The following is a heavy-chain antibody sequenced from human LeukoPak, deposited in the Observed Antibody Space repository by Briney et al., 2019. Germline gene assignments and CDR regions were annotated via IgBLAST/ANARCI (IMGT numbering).Heavy chain of an antibody. J-gene: IGHJ4*02. D-gene: IGHD3-10*01. Sequence: SGGSLRLSCAASGFTFSDHYMDWVRQAPGKGLEWVGRTRNKANSYTTEYAASVKGRFTISRDDSKNSLYLQMNSLKTEDTAVYYCARERGLYYYGSGSFDYWGQGTLVTVSS. CDR1: GFTFSDHY. CDR2: TRNKANSYTT. CDR3: ARERGLYYYGSGSFDY. V-gene: IGHV3-72*01.